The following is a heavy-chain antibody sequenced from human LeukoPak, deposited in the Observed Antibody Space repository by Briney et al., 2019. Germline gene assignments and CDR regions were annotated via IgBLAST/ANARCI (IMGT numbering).Heavy chain of an antibody. CDR3: ARMNDYYFDY. J-gene: IGHJ4*02. CDR1: GFTFSGYP. D-gene: IGHD1-1*01. CDR2: ISYDGSNK. V-gene: IGHV3-30*14. Sequence: GKSLRLSCAASGFTFSGYPIHWVHQAPGKGLEWVAVISYDGSNKYYADSVKGRFTISRGNSKNTLYLQMNSLRAEDTAVYYCARMNDYYFDYWGQGTLVTVSS.